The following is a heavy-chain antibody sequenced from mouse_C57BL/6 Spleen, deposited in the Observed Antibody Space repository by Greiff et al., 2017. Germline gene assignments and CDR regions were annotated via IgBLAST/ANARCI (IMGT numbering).Heavy chain of an antibody. V-gene: IGHV1-74*01. Sequence: VQLQQPGAELVKPGASVKVSCKASGYTFTSYWMHWVKQRPGQGLEWIGRIHPSDSDTNYNQKFKGKATLTVDKSSSTAYMQLSSLTSEDSAVYYCAKGGIYYGYDGWYFDVWGTGTTVTVSS. J-gene: IGHJ1*03. CDR1: GYTFTSYW. CDR2: IHPSDSDT. CDR3: AKGGIYYGYDGWYFDV. D-gene: IGHD2-2*01.